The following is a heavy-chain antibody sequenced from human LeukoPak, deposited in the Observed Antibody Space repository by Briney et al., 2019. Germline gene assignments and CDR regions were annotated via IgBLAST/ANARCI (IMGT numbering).Heavy chain of an antibody. CDR3: ARDLFFSDAGYGSGWRAEYFHH. Sequence: PGGSLRLSCAASGFTFSSHWMHWVRQAPGKGLVWVSRINGAGSSTSYADSVKGRFTVSRDNAKNTLNLQMNSLRAEGTAVYYCARDLFFSDAGYGSGWRAEYFHHWGQGTLVTVSS. CDR1: GFTFSSHW. CDR2: INGAGSST. V-gene: IGHV3-74*01. D-gene: IGHD6-19*01. J-gene: IGHJ1*01.